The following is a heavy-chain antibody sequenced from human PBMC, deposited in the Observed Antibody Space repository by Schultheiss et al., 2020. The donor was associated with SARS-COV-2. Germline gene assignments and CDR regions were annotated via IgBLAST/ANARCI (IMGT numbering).Heavy chain of an antibody. Sequence: SETLSLTCTVSGGSISSYYWSWIRQPPGKGLEWIGYIYYSGSTNYNPSLKSRVTISVDTSKNQFSLKLSSVTAADTAVYYCARVKGPGIAAAGTKYYYGMDVWGQGTTVTVSS. CDR1: GGSISSYY. D-gene: IGHD6-13*01. CDR3: ARVKGPGIAAAGTKYYYGMDV. V-gene: IGHV4-59*01. J-gene: IGHJ6*02. CDR2: IYYSGST.